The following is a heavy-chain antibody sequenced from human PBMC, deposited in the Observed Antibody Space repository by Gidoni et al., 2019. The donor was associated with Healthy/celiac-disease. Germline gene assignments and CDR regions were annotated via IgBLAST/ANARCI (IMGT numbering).Heavy chain of an antibody. CDR1: GFTFSSYW. V-gene: IGHV3-7*01. D-gene: IGHD3-3*01. J-gene: IGHJ4*02. CDR3: ARASYDDSSDY. CDR2: IKQAGSEI. Sequence: VKLVESGGGLVQLGGSLRLACASSGFTFSSYWMSWVRQAPGKGLEWVANIKQAGSEIYYVDSVKGRFPISRDNAKNSLYLQMNSLRAEDTAVYYCARASYDDSSDYWGQGTLVTVSS.